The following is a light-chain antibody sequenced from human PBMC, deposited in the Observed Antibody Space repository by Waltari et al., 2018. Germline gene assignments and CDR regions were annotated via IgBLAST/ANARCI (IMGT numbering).Light chain of an antibody. Sequence: ETVMTQSPTTLSVSPGEGVTLSCRASQSVGTNLAWHQHKPGQAPRLLIYGASTRAAGIPVRFSGSGSGTEFTLTISGLQSEDFAVYYCHQYNNWPPCTFGPGTKVDI. J-gene: IGKJ3*01. CDR1: QSVGTN. CDR2: GAS. CDR3: HQYNNWPPCT. V-gene: IGKV3-15*01.